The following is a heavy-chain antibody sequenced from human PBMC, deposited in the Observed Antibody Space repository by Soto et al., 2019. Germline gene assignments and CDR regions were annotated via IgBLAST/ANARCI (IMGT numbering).Heavy chain of an antibody. Sequence: SETLSLTCTVSGGSISNSDYFWAWMRQPPGKGLEWVGTISHTGSPRYNPSLKSRVTISVDTSKNQFSLKLTSVTAAYTAVYYCARRSPPYDSSGYSPRPFSYYYGMDVWGQGTTVTVSS. V-gene: IGHV4-39*07. CDR3: ARRSPPYDSSGYSPRPFSYYYGMDV. CDR1: GGSISNSDYF. D-gene: IGHD3-22*01. CDR2: ISHTGSP. J-gene: IGHJ6*02.